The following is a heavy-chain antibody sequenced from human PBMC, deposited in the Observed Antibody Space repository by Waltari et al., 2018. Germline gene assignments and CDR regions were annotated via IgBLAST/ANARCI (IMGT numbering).Heavy chain of an antibody. CDR2: SSSSRSYI. J-gene: IGHJ4*02. V-gene: IGHV3-21*01. Sequence: EVQLVESGGGLVKPGGSLRLSCAASGFTFSSYSMNWVRQAPGKGLEWGSSSSSSRSYIYYADSVKGRFTISRDNAKNSLYLQMNSLRAEDTAVYYCAKPISSGWYIDYWGQGTLVTVSS. CDR1: GFTFSSYS. D-gene: IGHD6-19*01. CDR3: AKPISSGWYIDY.